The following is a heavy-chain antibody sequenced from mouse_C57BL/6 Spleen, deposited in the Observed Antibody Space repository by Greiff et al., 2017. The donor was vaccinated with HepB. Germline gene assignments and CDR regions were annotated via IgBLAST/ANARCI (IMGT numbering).Heavy chain of an antibody. CDR1: GYTFTSYW. V-gene: IGHV1-50*01. CDR2: IDPSDSYT. CDR3: ARSGHWDGVY. Sequence: QVQLQQPGAELVKPGASVKLSCKASGYTFTSYWMQWVKQRPGQGLEWIGEIDPSDSYTNYNQKFKGKATLTVDTSSSTAYMQLSSLTSEDSAVYYCARSGHWDGVYWGQGTTLTVSS. D-gene: IGHD4-1*01. J-gene: IGHJ2*01.